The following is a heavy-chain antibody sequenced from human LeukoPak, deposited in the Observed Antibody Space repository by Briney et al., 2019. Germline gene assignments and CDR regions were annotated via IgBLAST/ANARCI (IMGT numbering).Heavy chain of an antibody. Sequence: SETLSLTCAVYGGSFSGYYWSWIRQPPGKGLEWIGEINHSGSTNYNRSLKSRVTISVDTSKNQFSLKLSSVTAADTAVYYCARGRYSYGYWGQGTLVTVSS. CDR2: INHSGST. D-gene: IGHD5-18*01. V-gene: IGHV4-34*01. CDR1: GGSFSGYY. J-gene: IGHJ4*02. CDR3: ARGRYSYGY.